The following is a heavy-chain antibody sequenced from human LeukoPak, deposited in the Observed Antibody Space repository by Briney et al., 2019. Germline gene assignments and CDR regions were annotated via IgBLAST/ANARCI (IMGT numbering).Heavy chain of an antibody. Sequence: GGSLRLSCAASGFTFSSYSMNWVRQAPGKGLEWVSAISGSGGSTYYADSVKGRFTISRDNSKNTLYLQMNSLRAEDTAVYYCAKERDIVVVPAALGMDVWGQGTTVTVSS. J-gene: IGHJ6*02. CDR3: AKERDIVVVPAALGMDV. CDR1: GFTFSSYS. D-gene: IGHD2-2*01. CDR2: ISGSGGST. V-gene: IGHV3-23*01.